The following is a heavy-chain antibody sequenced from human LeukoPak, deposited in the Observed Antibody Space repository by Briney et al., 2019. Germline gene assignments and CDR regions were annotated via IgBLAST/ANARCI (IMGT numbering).Heavy chain of an antibody. CDR3: ARGGYCSGPTCYSVDY. CDR1: GGSFSGHY. D-gene: IGHD2-15*01. Sequence: SETLSLTCSVFGGSFSGHYWSWIRQPPGKGLEWIGEINHSVGTNYNPSLKSRLTISLDTSKNQFSLKLSSVTAADTAIYYCARGGYCSGPTCYSVDYWGQGTLVTVSS. CDR2: INHSVGT. V-gene: IGHV4-34*01. J-gene: IGHJ4*02.